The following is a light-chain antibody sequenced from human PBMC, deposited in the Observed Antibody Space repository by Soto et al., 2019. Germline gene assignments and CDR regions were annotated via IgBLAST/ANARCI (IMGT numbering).Light chain of an antibody. Sequence: EIVLTQSPGTLSLSPGERATLSCWASQTVTSTYLAWYQQKPGQAPRLLIYATSSRATGIPDRFSGSGSGTDFTLTIRRLEPEDSAVYYCQEFGNSRTFGQGTKLEIK. CDR3: QEFGNSRT. J-gene: IGKJ2*01. CDR2: ATS. CDR1: QTVTSTY. V-gene: IGKV3-20*01.